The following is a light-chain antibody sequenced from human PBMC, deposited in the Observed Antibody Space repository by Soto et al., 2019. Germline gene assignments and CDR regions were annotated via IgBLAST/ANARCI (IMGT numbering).Light chain of an antibody. J-gene: IGKJ4*01. Sequence: EIVLTQSPGTLSLSPGERATLSCRASQSVSSSYLAWYQQKPGQAPRLIIYGASSRATGIPDRFSGSGSGTDFTLTISRLEPEDFAVYYCQQYGSSPPFGGGTKVEIK. CDR1: QSVSSSY. V-gene: IGKV3-20*01. CDR2: GAS. CDR3: QQYGSSPP.